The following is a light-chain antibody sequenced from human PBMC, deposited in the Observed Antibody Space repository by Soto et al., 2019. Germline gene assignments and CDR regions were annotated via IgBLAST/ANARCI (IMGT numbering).Light chain of an antibody. CDR3: QQYDNRLT. J-gene: IGKJ4*01. Sequence: DIQLTQSPSSLSASVGDRVTITCRVSQGISSYLNWYRQKPGKVPKLLIYDASNLETGVPSKFSGSGSGTDFTLTISSLEPEDIATYYCQQYDNRLTFGGGTKVDIK. V-gene: IGKV1-33*01. CDR2: DAS. CDR1: QGISSY.